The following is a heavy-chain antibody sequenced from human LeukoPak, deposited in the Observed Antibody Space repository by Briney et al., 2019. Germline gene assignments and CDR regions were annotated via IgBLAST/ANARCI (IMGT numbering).Heavy chain of an antibody. CDR1: GYTFTSYG. D-gene: IGHD6-19*01. J-gene: IGHJ4*02. CDR2: ISAYNGNT. CDR3: ARDPGIAVAATNFDY. Sequence: ASVKVSCKASGYTFTSYGISWVRQAPGQGLEWMGWISAYNGNTNYAQKLQGRVTMTTDTSTSTAYMELRSLRSDDTAVYYCARDPGIAVAATNFDYWGQGTLVTVSS. V-gene: IGHV1-18*01.